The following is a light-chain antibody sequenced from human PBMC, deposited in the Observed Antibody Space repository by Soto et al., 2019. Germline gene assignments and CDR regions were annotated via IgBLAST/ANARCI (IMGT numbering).Light chain of an antibody. J-gene: IGKJ1*01. Sequence: EIVLTQSPGTLSLSPGERATLSCRASQSVSSSSLAWYQQKRGQAPRLLIHDASSRATGIPARFSGSGSGTDFTLTISSLEPEDFAVXYCQQYGGSPRTFGQGTKVDIK. V-gene: IGKV3-20*01. CDR2: DAS. CDR1: QSVSSSS. CDR3: QQYGGSPRT.